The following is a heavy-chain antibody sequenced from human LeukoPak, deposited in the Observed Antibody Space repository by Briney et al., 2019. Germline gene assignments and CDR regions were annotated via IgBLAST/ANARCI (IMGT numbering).Heavy chain of an antibody. J-gene: IGHJ4*02. CDR1: GYSFTSYW. V-gene: IGHV5-51*01. CDR2: IYPGDSDT. D-gene: IGHD3-9*01. CDR3: ARQELYYDILTGYYLTDY. Sequence: GESLKISCKGSGYSFTSYWIGWVRQMPGKGLEWMGIIYPGDSDTRYSPSFQGQVTISADKSISTAYLQWSSLKASDTAMYYCARQELYYDILTGYYLTDYWGQGTLVTVS.